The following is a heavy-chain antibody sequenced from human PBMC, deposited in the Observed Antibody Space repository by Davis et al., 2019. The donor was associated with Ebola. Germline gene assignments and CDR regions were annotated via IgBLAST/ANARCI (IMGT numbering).Heavy chain of an antibody. J-gene: IGHJ4*02. D-gene: IGHD5-18*01. V-gene: IGHV4-59*01. Sequence: PSETLSLTCIVSDDSFSDYYWTWIRQPPGKGLEWIGYIYSRGSTKYSPSLKSRVTISVDTSKDQFSLSLTSVTAADTAVYFCAREGGYPYAIDYWGQGILVTVSS. CDR1: DDSFSDYY. CDR3: AREGGYPYAIDY. CDR2: IYSRGST.